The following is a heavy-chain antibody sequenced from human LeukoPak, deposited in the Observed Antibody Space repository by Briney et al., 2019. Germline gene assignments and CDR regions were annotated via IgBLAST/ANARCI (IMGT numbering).Heavy chain of an antibody. Sequence: GGPLRLSCAASGFTFSSYGMTWVRQAPGKGLDWVSGISGSGARTDYADSMKGRFTISRDNAKNTLYLQMNSLRAEDTAVYYCAKGSREWELLDAFDIWGQGTMVTVSS. J-gene: IGHJ3*02. D-gene: IGHD1-26*01. CDR1: GFTFSSYG. V-gene: IGHV3-23*01. CDR2: ISGSGART. CDR3: AKGSREWELLDAFDI.